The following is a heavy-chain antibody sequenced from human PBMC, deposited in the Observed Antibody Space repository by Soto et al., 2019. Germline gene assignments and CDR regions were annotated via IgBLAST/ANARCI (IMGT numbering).Heavy chain of an antibody. CDR2: IIPIFGTA. CDR1: GGTFSSYA. D-gene: IGHD3-22*01. Sequence: QVQLVQSGAEVKKPGSSVKVSCKASGGTFSSYAISWVRQAPGQGLEWMGGIIPIFGTANYAQKFQGRVTITADKSTSTAYMELSSLRSEDTAVYYCAREDSSGYYDLMYAFDIWGQGTMVTVSS. J-gene: IGHJ3*02. V-gene: IGHV1-69*06. CDR3: AREDSSGYYDLMYAFDI.